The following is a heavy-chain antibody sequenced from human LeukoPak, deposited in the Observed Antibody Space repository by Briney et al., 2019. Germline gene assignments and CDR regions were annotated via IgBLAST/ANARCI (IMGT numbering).Heavy chain of an antibody. CDR1: GYTFTSYY. Sequence: GASVKVSCKASGYTFTSYYMHWVRQAPGQGLEWMGIINPSGGSTSYAQKFQGRVTMTRDNSKNTLYLQMNSLRAEDTAVYYCAKLGPGIAAATFDYWGQGTLVTVSS. CDR2: INPSGGST. D-gene: IGHD6-13*01. CDR3: AKLGPGIAAATFDY. V-gene: IGHV1-46*01. J-gene: IGHJ4*02.